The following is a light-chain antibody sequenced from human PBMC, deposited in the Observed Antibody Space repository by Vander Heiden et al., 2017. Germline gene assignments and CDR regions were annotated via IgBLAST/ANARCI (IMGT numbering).Light chain of an antibody. J-gene: IGKJ1*01. CDR1: QSVSSSY. Sequence: EIVLTQSPGTLSLSPGERATLSCRASQSVSSSYLAWYQQKPGQGPRLLIYGASSRATGIPDRFSGSGPGTDFTLTISRLEPEDFAVYYCQQYGSSPRTFGQGTKVEIK. V-gene: IGKV3-20*01. CDR3: QQYGSSPRT. CDR2: GAS.